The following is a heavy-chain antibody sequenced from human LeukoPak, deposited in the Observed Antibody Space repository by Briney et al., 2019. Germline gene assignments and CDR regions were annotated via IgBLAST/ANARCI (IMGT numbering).Heavy chain of an antibody. D-gene: IGHD2-15*01. CDR2: ISGSGGST. Sequence: PGGSLRLSCAASGFXFSSYAISWVRQAPGKGLEWVSGISGSGGSTHYADSVKDRFTISRDNSKNTLYLQMNSLRAEDTAVYYCAKETVVVVAATPDAFDIWGQGTMVTVSS. V-gene: IGHV3-23*01. CDR3: AKETVVVVAATPDAFDI. J-gene: IGHJ3*02. CDR1: GFXFSSYA.